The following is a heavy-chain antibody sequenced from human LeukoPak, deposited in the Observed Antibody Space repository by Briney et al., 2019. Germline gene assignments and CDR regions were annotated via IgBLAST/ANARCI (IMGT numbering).Heavy chain of an antibody. J-gene: IGHJ6*02. CDR3: AREAGTTAYYYGMDV. CDR1: GYTFTSYG. CDR2: ISAYNGKT. Sequence: GASVKVSCKASGYTFTSYGISWVGQAPGQGGEGMGWISAYNGKTKYVQKRQGRGTMTTETYTRTDYMELRSLRSDDTAVYYCAREAGTTAYYYGMDVWGQGTTVTVSS. V-gene: IGHV1-18*01. D-gene: IGHD1-14*01.